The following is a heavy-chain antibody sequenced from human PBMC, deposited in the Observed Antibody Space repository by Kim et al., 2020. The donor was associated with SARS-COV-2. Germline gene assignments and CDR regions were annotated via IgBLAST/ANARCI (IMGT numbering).Heavy chain of an antibody. CDR2: IYYSGNT. J-gene: IGHJ4*01. D-gene: IGHD2-2*01. CDR1: GGSISSSSYY. Sequence: SETLSLTCTVSGGSISSSSYYWGWIRQPPGKGLEWIGSIYYSGNTYYNPSLKSRVSMSVDTSKNQFSLKLSSVTAADTAVYYCARRGYCSSTICSYYFD. CDR3: ARRGYCSSTICSYYFD. V-gene: IGHV4-39*01.